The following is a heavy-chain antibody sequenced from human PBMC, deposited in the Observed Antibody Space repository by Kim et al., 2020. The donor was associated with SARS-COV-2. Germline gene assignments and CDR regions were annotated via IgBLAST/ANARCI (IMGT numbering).Heavy chain of an antibody. CDR2: IYYSGST. J-gene: IGHJ3*02. D-gene: IGHD6-19*01. Sequence: SETLSLTCTVSGGSISSSSYYWGWIRQPPGKGLEWIGSIYYSGSTYYNPSLKSRVTISVDTSKNQFSLKLSSVTAADTAVYYCARGESVQQWLWFAFDIWGQGTMVTVSS. CDR3: ARGESVQQWLWFAFDI. CDR1: GGSISSSSYY. V-gene: IGHV4-39*07.